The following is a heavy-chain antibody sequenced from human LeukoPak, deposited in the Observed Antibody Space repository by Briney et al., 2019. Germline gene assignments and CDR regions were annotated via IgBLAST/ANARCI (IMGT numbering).Heavy chain of an antibody. CDR1: GYTFTGYY. D-gene: IGHD1-20*01. Sequence: ASVKVLCNASGYTFTGYYMQWVRQAPGQGLEWMGWINPNSGGTNYAQKFQGRVTMTRDTSISTAYMELSRLRSDDTAVYYCARARYTWNDVRFDPWGQGTLVTVSS. CDR3: ARARYTWNDVRFDP. V-gene: IGHV1-2*02. J-gene: IGHJ5*02. CDR2: INPNSGGT.